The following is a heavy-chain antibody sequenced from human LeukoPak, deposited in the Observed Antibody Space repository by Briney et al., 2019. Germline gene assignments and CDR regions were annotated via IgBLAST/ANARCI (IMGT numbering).Heavy chain of an antibody. CDR3: ARGVVPAAIAPYYYYYYMDV. J-gene: IGHJ6*03. CDR2: IYYSGST. Sequence: PSETLSLTCTVSGGSISSHYWSWIRQPPGKGLEWIGYIYYSGSTNYNPSLKSRVTISVDTSKNQFSLKLCSVTAADTAVYYCARGVVPAAIAPYYYYYYMDVWGKGTTVTVSS. V-gene: IGHV4-59*11. D-gene: IGHD2-2*01. CDR1: GGSISSHY.